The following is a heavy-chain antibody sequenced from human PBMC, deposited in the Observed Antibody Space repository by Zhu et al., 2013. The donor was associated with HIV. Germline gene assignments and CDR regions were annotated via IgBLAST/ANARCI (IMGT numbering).Heavy chain of an antibody. D-gene: IGHD3-3*01. Sequence: QVQLVQSGAEVKKPGASVKVSCKASGYTFTSYDINWVRQATGQGLEWMGWMNPNSGNTGYAQKFQGRVTMTRNTSISTAYMELSSLRSEDTAVYYCARGGTTHYDFWSGYYTSSGGDWFDPWGQGTLVTVSS. CDR3: ARGGTTHYDFWSGYYTSSGGDWFDP. V-gene: IGHV1-8*01. CDR2: MNPNSGNT. CDR1: GYTFTSYD. J-gene: IGHJ5*02.